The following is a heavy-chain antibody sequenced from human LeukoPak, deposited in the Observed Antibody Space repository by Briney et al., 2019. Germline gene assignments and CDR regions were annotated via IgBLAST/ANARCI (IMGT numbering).Heavy chain of an antibody. V-gene: IGHV3-49*05. CDR3: TTLVGGYGDYVDY. CDR2: IRSEAYGGTT. D-gene: IGHD3-10*01. Sequence: NPGGSLRLSCTASGFTFGDFAMSWFRQAPGKGLEWVGFIRSEAYGGTTEYAASVKGRFTISRDDSKSIAYLQMNSLKTEDTAVYYCTTLVGGYGDYVDYWGQGTLVTVSS. J-gene: IGHJ4*02. CDR1: GFTFGDFA.